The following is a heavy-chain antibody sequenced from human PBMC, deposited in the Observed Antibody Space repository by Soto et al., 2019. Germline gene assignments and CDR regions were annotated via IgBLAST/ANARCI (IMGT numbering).Heavy chain of an antibody. Sequence: GSLRLSCAASGFTFSDYYMSWIRQAPGKGLEWVSYISSSSSYTNYADSVKGRFTISRDNAKNSLYLQMNSLRAEDTAVYYCARLNTRVTTWTEYYYYYGMDVWGQGTTVTVSS. J-gene: IGHJ6*02. CDR1: GFTFSDYY. D-gene: IGHD4-17*01. CDR3: ARLNTRVTTWTEYYYYYGMDV. CDR2: ISSSSSYT. V-gene: IGHV3-11*06.